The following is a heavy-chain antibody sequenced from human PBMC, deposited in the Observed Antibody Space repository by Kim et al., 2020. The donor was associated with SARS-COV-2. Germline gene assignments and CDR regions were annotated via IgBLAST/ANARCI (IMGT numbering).Heavy chain of an antibody. D-gene: IGHD2-15*01. V-gene: IGHV1-3*01. J-gene: IGHJ1*01. CDR3: ARGRRSGGDEGEYFQH. Sequence: FQGRVTITRDTSASTAYMELSSLRSEDTAVYYCARGRRSGGDEGEYFQHWGQGTLVTVSS.